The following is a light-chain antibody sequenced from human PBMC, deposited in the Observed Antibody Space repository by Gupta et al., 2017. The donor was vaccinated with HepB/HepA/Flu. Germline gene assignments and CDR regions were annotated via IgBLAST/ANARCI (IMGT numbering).Light chain of an antibody. CDR3: QKYNSAPWT. V-gene: IGKV1-27*01. CDR2: AAS. J-gene: IGKJ1*01. Sequence: DNQMTQSPSSLSASVGDRVSITCRASQGISNFLAWYQQKPGKVPKLLIYAASTLQSGVPSRFSGSGSGTDFTLTISSLQPEDVATYYCQKYNSAPWTFGQGTKVEIK. CDR1: QGISNF.